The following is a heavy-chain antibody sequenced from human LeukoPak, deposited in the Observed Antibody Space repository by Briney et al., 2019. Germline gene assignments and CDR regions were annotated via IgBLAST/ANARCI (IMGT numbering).Heavy chain of an antibody. CDR3: TTDRRGYDFWSGYYSIYYFDY. D-gene: IGHD3-3*01. Sequence: GGSLRLSCAASGFTFSNAWMSWVHQAPGKGLEWVGRIKSKTDGGTTDYAAPVKGRFTISRDDSKNTLYLQMNSLKTEDTAVYYCTTDRRGYDFWSGYYSIYYFDYWGQETLVTVSS. CDR1: GFTFSNAW. J-gene: IGHJ4*02. V-gene: IGHV3-15*01. CDR2: IKSKTDGGTT.